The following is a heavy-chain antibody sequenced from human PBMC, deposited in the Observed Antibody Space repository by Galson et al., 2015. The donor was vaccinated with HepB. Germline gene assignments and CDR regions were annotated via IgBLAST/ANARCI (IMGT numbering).Heavy chain of an antibody. J-gene: IGHJ4*02. CDR1: GYTFTNYF. Sequence: SVKVSCKASGYTFTNYFMHWVRQAPGQGLEWMGIINPSGGSTSYAQKFQGRVTMTRDASTSTVYMELSSLRSEDTAVYYCARVLRSGSYSLDYWGPGTLVTVSS. V-gene: IGHV1-46*01. CDR3: ARVLRSGSYSLDY. CDR2: INPSGGST. D-gene: IGHD1-26*01.